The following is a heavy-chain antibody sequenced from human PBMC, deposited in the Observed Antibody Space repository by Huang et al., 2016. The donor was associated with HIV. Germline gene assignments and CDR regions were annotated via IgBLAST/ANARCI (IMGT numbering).Heavy chain of an antibody. CDR2: VQPGDSET. CDR1: GFSFTRYW. J-gene: IGHJ4*02. Sequence: EVQLVQSGAEVKKPGESLKISCQGSGFSFTRYWIAWGRQMPGKGLGWWVLVQPGDSETRYSPSCPGQVTISVDKSITTAYLQWSSLKASDTAMYFCARRGAPTCLFYFDYWGQGTLVTVSS. V-gene: IGHV5-51*03. D-gene: IGHD1-1*01. CDR3: ARRGAPTCLFYFDY.